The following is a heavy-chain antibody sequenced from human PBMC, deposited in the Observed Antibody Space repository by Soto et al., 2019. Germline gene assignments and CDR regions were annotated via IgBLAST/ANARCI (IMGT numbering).Heavy chain of an antibody. J-gene: IGHJ6*02. CDR2: ISKDGSNK. Sequence: QVQLVESGGGVVQPGRSPRLSCAASGFIFSSYGMHWARQAPGKGLEWVAVISKDGSNKYYADSVKGRFTISRDNSKNTLHLQMASLRTEDTAVYYCAEGHTSSWYYYYGMDVWGRGTTVTVSS. D-gene: IGHD6-19*01. CDR3: AEGHTSSWYYYYGMDV. CDR1: GFIFSSYG. V-gene: IGHV3-30*18.